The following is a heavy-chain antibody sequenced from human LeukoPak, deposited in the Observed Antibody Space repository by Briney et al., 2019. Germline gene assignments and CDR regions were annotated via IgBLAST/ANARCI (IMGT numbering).Heavy chain of an antibody. D-gene: IGHD6-6*01. CDR3: ARGSARAFRWYFDL. CDR2: IYTSGST. V-gene: IGHV4-61*02. CDR1: GGSISSGGYY. Sequence: SQTLSLTCTVSGGSISSGGYYWSWIRQPAGKGLEWIGRIYTSGSTNYNPSLKSRVTISVDTSKNQFSLKLSSVTAADTAVYYCARGSARAFRWYFDLWGRGTLVTVSS. J-gene: IGHJ2*01.